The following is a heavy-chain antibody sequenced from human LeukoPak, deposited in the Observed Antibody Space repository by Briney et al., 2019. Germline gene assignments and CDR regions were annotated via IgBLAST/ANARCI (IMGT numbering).Heavy chain of an antibody. CDR3: ARGGIPDY. D-gene: IGHD2-21*01. CDR1: GVSISRGGYH. CDR2: CYTSGTP. J-gene: IGHJ4*02. Sequence: SETLSLTCSVSGVSISRGGYHWSWIRQPAGKGLEWIGRCYTSGTPNYNPSLKSRVTILVDTSRNQFSLKLSSVTAADTAVYYCARGGIPDYWGQGILVTVSS. V-gene: IGHV4-61*02.